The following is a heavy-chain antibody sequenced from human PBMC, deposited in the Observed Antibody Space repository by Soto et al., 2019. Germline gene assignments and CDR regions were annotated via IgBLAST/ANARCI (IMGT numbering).Heavy chain of an antibody. Sequence: QLQLQESGPGLVKPSETLSLTCTVSGGPFRSRSYYWVWIRKTPGKGMKGIGGLYYSGGTYYNPSLKSRVTRAVHTSKNQFSLTLSSVTAADTPEYYCSSHEFTNGWYYFHYWGQGTLRTVSS. CDR2: LYYSGGT. V-gene: IGHV4-39*01. CDR3: SSHEFTNGWYYFHY. J-gene: IGHJ4*02. CDR1: GGPFRSRSYY. D-gene: IGHD6-19*01.